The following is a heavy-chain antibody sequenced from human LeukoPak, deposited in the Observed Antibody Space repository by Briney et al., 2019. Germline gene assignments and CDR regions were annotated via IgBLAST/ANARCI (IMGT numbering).Heavy chain of an antibody. J-gene: IGHJ3*02. CDR3: AKDTGGIAARGGAFDI. D-gene: IGHD6-6*01. CDR2: ISWNSGSI. Sequence: GGSLRLSCAASGFTFSTYWMTWVRQAPGKGLEWVSGISWNSGSIGYADSVKGRFTISRDNAKNSLYLQMNSLRAEDMALYYCAKDTGGIAARGGAFDIWGQGTMVTVSS. CDR1: GFTFSTYW. V-gene: IGHV3-9*03.